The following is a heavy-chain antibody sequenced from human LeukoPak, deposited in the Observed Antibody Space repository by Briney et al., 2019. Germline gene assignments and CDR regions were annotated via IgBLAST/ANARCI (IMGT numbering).Heavy chain of an antibody. CDR1: GGSFSGYY. CDR2: INHSGST. V-gene: IGHV4-34*01. D-gene: IGHD5-24*01. CDR3: ARGLRDGYNIFDY. Sequence: PSETLSLTCAVYGGSFSGYYWSWIRQPPGKGLEWIGEINHSGSTNYNPSLKSRVTISVDTSKNQFSLKLSSVTAADTAVYYCARGLRDGYNIFDYWGQGTLVTVSS. J-gene: IGHJ4*02.